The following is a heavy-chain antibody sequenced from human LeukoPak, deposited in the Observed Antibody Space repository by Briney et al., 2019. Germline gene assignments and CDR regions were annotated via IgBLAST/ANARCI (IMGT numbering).Heavy chain of an antibody. CDR3: ARARGYCTNGVCYRIPGHYYMDV. CDR1: GGSISSGDYY. J-gene: IGHJ6*03. V-gene: IGHV4-61*08. Sequence: PSETLSLTCTVSGGSISSGDYYWSWIRQPPGKGLEWIGYIYYSGSTNYNPSLKSRVTISVDTSKNQFSLKLSSVTAADTAVYYCARARGYCTNGVCYRIPGHYYMDVWGKGTTVTVSS. CDR2: IYYSGST. D-gene: IGHD2-8*01.